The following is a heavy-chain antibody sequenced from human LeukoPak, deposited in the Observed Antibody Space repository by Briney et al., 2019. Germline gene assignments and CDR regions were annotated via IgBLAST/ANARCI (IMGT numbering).Heavy chain of an antibody. CDR3: AKGVRVVAATMYYFDY. J-gene: IGHJ4*02. Sequence: GGSLRLSCAASDNYAMSWVRQPPGKGLEWVSLISGSSGSTYYADSVKGRFTISRDNSKNTLYLQMNSLRAEDTAVYYCAKGVRVVAATMYYFDYWGQGTLVTVSS. D-gene: IGHD2-15*01. V-gene: IGHV3-23*01. CDR2: ISGSSGST. CDR1: DNYA.